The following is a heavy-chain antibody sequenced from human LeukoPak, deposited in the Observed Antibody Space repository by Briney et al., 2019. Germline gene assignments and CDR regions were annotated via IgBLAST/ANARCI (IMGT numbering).Heavy chain of an antibody. V-gene: IGHV4-59*01. J-gene: IGHJ6*02. CDR2: VYNTGRT. CDR3: ARGSGIVGAYYYYYGVDV. Sequence: SETLPLTCTVSNGSISHYYWSWFRQSPGKGLEWIGCVYNTGRTNYNPSLKSRLAISIDTSKGQFSLKLNSVTAADTAVYFCARGSGIVGAYYYYYGVDVWGQGTTVTVSS. CDR1: NGSISHYY. D-gene: IGHD1-26*01.